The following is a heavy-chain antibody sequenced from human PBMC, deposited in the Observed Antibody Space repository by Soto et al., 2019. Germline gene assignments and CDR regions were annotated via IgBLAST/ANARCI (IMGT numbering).Heavy chain of an antibody. CDR2: IYWNDDK. J-gene: IGHJ4*02. CDR1: GFSLSTSGVG. CDR3: AQAKEYISSWYNWFYRFDY. V-gene: IGHV2-5*01. Sequence: QITLKESGPTLVKPTQTLTLTCTFSGFSLSTSGVGVGWIRQPPGKALEWLALIYWNDDKRYSPSLKSRLTITKDTPKNQVVLTMTNMDPVDTGTYYCAQAKEYISSWYNWFYRFDYWGQGTLVTVSS. D-gene: IGHD6-13*01.